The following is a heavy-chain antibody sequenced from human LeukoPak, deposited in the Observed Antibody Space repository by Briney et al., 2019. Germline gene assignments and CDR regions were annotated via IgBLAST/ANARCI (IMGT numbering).Heavy chain of an antibody. CDR2: IYYSGST. CDR1: GGSISSYY. CDR3: ARGYSATYGRFDP. J-gene: IGHJ5*02. Sequence: SETLSLTCTVSGGSISSYYWSWIRQPPGKGLEWIGNIYYSGSTKYNPSLKSRVTISVDTSKNQFSLKLTSVTAADTAVYFCARGYSATYGRFDPWGQGTLVTVSS. V-gene: IGHV4-59*01. D-gene: IGHD1-26*01.